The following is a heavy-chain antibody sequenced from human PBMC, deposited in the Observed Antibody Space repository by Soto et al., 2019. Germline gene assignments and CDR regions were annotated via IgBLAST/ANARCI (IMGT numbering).Heavy chain of an antibody. V-gene: IGHV3-23*01. D-gene: IGHD2-8*02. J-gene: IGHJ6*02. Sequence: PGGSLRLSCAASGFTFSSYSMSWVRRVPEKGLEWVSALSGSGDSIYYADSVKGRFTISRDNSKNTLYLQMNSLRAEDAAVYYCAKDSPVLTVWGQGTTVTVSS. CDR1: GFTFSSYS. CDR2: LSGSGDSI. CDR3: AKDSPVLTV.